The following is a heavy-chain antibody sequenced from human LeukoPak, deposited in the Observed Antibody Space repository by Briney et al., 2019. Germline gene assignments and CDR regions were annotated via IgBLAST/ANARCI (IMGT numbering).Heavy chain of an antibody. Sequence: PSETLSLTCTVSGGSISSYYWSWIRQPPGKGLEWIGYIYYSGSTNYNPSLKSRVTISVDTSKNQFSLKLSSVTAADTAVYYCARGKYSSSWYGEREVDVWGEGTTVTVSS. CDR3: ARGKYSSSWYGEREVDV. V-gene: IGHV4-59*01. D-gene: IGHD6-13*01. CDR2: IYYSGST. J-gene: IGHJ6*02. CDR1: GGSISSYY.